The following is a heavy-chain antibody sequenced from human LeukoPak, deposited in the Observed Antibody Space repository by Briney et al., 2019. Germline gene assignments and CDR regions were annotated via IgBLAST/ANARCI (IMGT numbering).Heavy chain of an antibody. J-gene: IGHJ4*02. V-gene: IGHV1-18*01. CDR1: GGTFSSYA. CDR2: ISAYNGNT. D-gene: IGHD5-18*01. CDR3: AVGYSYGYETFDY. Sequence: ASVKVSCKASGGTFSSYAISWVRQAPGQGLEWMGWISAYNGNTNYAQKLQGRVTMTTDTSTSTAYMELRSLRSDDTAVYYCAVGYSYGYETFDYWGQGTLVTVSS.